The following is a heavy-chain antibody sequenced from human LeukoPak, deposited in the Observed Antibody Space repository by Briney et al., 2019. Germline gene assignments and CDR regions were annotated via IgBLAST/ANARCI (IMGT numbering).Heavy chain of an antibody. Sequence: PSETLSLTCTVSGGSINNYYWSWIRQPAGKGLGWIGRIYPSGSTNYNPSLKSRVTMSEDTSKNQLSLKLSSVTDADTAVYHCARGLLSTVEYWGQGTLVTVSS. CDR1: GGSINNYY. CDR2: IYPSGST. CDR3: ARGLLSTVEY. V-gene: IGHV4-4*07. D-gene: IGHD4-11*01. J-gene: IGHJ4*02.